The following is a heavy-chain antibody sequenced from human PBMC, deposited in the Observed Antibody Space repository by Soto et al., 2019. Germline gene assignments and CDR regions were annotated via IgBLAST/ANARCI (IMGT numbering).Heavy chain of an antibody. CDR2: INPSGGST. CDR1: GYTFTSYY. V-gene: IGHV1-46*01. J-gene: IGHJ4*02. CDR3: ARVAPPEDY. Sequence: ASVNVSCKASGYTFTSYYMHWVRQVPGQGLEWMGIINPSGGSTRNAQKLQGRVTMTTDTSTSTAYMELRSLRSDDTAVYYCARVAPPEDYWGQGTLVTVSS.